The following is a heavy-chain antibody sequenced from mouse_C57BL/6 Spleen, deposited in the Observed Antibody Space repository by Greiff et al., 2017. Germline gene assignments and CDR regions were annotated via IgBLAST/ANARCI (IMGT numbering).Heavy chain of an antibody. CDR1: GYSITSGYY. J-gene: IGHJ4*01. CDR3: ARDYGNYYGGAMDD. Sequence: EVQLQQSGPGLVKPSQSLSLTCSVTGYSITSGYYWNWIRQFPGNKLEWMGYISYDGSNNYNPSLKNRISITRDTSKNQFFLKLNSVTTEDTATYYCARDYGNYYGGAMDDWGQGTSVTVSS. CDR2: ISYDGSN. V-gene: IGHV3-6*01. D-gene: IGHD2-1*01.